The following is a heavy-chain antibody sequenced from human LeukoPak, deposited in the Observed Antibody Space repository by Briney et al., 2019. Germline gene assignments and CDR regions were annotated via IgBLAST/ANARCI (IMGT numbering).Heavy chain of an antibody. Sequence: GGPLRLSCATFGFTVSNKYMTWVRQAPGKGLEWVSVICSDGGTYSPDAVRGRFTISSDNTKNTLYLQMNSLRAEDTAVYYCARVQDSGLFRWYWGQGTLVT. CDR3: ARVQDSGLFRWY. V-gene: IGHV3-66*01. CDR1: GFTVSNKY. J-gene: IGHJ4*02. CDR2: ICSDGGT. D-gene: IGHD2-8*01.